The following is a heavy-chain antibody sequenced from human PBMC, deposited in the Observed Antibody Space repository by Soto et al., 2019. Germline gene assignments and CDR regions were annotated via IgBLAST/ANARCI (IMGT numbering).Heavy chain of an antibody. D-gene: IGHD3-10*01. Sequence: QVQLQESGPGLVKPSQTLSLTCTVSGGSISSGDYYWSWIRQPPGKGLEWIGYIYYSGSTYYNPSLKIRVTISVDTSKNQFPLKLSSVTAADTAVYYCARAPRAYGSGSYDYWGQGTLVTVSS. CDR2: IYYSGST. CDR1: GGSISSGDYY. CDR3: ARAPRAYGSGSYDY. V-gene: IGHV4-30-4*01. J-gene: IGHJ4*02.